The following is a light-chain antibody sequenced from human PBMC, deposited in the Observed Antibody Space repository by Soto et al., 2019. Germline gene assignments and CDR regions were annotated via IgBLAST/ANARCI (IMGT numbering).Light chain of an antibody. CDR1: QSVRSSY. CDR3: QPYGSSPFT. CDR2: GAT. J-gene: IGKJ3*01. V-gene: IGKV3-20*01. Sequence: EIVLTQSPGTLSLSAGERATLTCRASQSVRSSYSAWYQQKPGQAPRLLIYGATSRTTGIPDRFSGSGSGTDFTLTINRLEPEDFAVYYCQPYGSSPFTFGPGTKVDIK.